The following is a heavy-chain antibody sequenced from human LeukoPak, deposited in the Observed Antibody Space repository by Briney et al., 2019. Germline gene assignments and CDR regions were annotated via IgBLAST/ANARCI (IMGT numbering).Heavy chain of an antibody. J-gene: IGHJ5*02. Sequence: KPSETRVFTSTDSGGSISSYYWSWILKPAGKRLVWIGRIYTSGSTNYSPSLKGKVTMSVDTSKNQFSLKLCSVTAADTSGYYCARVHCGSTSCNFCWFDPWGKGRLVTVSS. CDR1: GGSISSYY. V-gene: IGHV4-4*07. CDR2: IYTSGST. CDR3: ARVHCGSTSCNFCWFDP. D-gene: IGHD2-2*01.